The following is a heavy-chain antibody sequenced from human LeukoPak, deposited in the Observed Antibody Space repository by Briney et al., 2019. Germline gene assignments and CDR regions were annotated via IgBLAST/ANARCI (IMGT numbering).Heavy chain of an antibody. CDR1: GFTFSSYA. CDR2: ISGSGGST. D-gene: IGHD6-13*01. J-gene: IGHJ4*02. Sequence: PGGSLSLPCAAPGFTFSSYAMSGVRQAQGKGLEGVSAISGSGGSTYYADSVKGRFTISRDNSKNTLYLQMNSLRAEDTAVYYCAKDIGSSSIFDYWGQGTLVTVSS. V-gene: IGHV3-23*01. CDR3: AKDIGSSSIFDY.